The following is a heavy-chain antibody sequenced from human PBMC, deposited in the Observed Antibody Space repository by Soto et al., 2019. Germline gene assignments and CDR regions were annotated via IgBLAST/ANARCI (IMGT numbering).Heavy chain of an antibody. CDR3: AKNKGDPYYFDY. CDR2: ISGSGGST. J-gene: IGHJ4*02. CDR1: GFTFSRYA. Sequence: PGGSLRLSCAASGFTFSRYAMSWVRQAPGKGLEWVSAISGSGGSTYYADSVKGRFTISRDNSKNTLYLQMNSLRAEDTAVYYCAKNKGDPYYFDYWGQGTLVTVSS. V-gene: IGHV3-23*01. D-gene: IGHD2-21*02.